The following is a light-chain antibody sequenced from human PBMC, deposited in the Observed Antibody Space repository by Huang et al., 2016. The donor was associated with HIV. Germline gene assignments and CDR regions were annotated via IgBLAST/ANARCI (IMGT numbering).Light chain of an antibody. CDR1: QNVRNN. V-gene: IGKV3D-15*01. Sequence: EIMMTQSPATLSVSPGGRATLSCRASQNVRNNLAWYQQKTGQAPRLLIYDTSTRASGTPARFTGSGSGTEFTLTISGRQSEDFAIYYCQQYDNWPPGLTFGGGTKVEI. J-gene: IGKJ4*01. CDR3: QQYDNWPPGLT. CDR2: DTS.